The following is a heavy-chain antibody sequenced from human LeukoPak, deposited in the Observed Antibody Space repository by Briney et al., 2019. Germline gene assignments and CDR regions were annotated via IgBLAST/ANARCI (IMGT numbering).Heavy chain of an antibody. CDR3: ARSNGAVYFDY. CDR2: IIPIFGAA. D-gene: IGHD3-10*01. Sequence: SVKVSCKASGGTFSSYAISWVRQAPGQGLEWMGGIIPIFGAANYAQKFQGRVTITADKYTSTAYMELSSLRSEDTAVYYCARSNGAVYFDYWGQGTLVTVSS. J-gene: IGHJ4*02. V-gene: IGHV1-69*06. CDR1: GGTFSSYA.